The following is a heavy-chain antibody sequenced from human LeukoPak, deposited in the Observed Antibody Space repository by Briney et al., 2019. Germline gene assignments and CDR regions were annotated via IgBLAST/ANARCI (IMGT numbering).Heavy chain of an antibody. CDR3: ARTDCSGGSCYFDY. Sequence: SETLSLTCTVSGGSISSYYWSWIRQPPGKGLEWIGYIYYSGITNYNPSLKSRVTISVDTSKNQFSLKLSSVTAADTAVYYCARTDCSGGSCYFDYWGQGTLVTVSS. J-gene: IGHJ4*02. CDR2: IYYSGIT. D-gene: IGHD2-15*01. V-gene: IGHV4-59*01. CDR1: GGSISSYY.